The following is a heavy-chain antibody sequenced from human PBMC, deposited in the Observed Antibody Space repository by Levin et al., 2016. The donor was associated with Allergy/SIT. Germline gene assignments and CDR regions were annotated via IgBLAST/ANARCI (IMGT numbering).Heavy chain of an antibody. J-gene: IGHJ4*02. CDR3: ARLTADRPAGYCSSTSCYRRGLGYCSGGSCYSVFDY. D-gene: IGHD2-15*01. V-gene: IGHV4-34*01. Sequence: WIRQPPGKGLEWIGEINHSGSTNYNPSLKSRVTISVDTSKNQFSLKLSSVTAADTAVYYCARLTADRPAGYCSSTSCYRRGLGYCSGGSCYSVFDYWGQGTLVTVSS. CDR2: INHSGST.